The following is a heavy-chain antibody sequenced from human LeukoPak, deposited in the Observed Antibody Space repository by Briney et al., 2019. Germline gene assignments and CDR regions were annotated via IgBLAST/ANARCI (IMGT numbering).Heavy chain of an antibody. CDR3: ARGPTKTYRINGSGSSKFDY. V-gene: IGHV4-59*01. J-gene: IGHJ4*02. Sequence: SETLSLTCTVSGGSISSYYWSWIRQPPGKGLEWIGYIYYSGSTNYNPSLKSRVTISVDTSKNQFSLKLSSVTAADTAVYYCARGPTKTYRINGSGSSKFDYWGQGTLVTVSS. D-gene: IGHD3-10*01. CDR1: GGSISSYY. CDR2: IYYSGST.